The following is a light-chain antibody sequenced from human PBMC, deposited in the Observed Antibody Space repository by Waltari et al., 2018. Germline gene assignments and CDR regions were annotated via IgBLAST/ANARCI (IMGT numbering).Light chain of an antibody. J-gene: IGLJ2*01. Sequence: QSVLTQPSSASGTPGQRVTISCSGSSSNIGSVTVNWYQQLPGTAPKLFIYRNNQRPSGVPDRFSGSKSGTSASLAISGLQSEDEADYYCATWDASLNMMIFGGGTKLTVL. CDR1: SSNIGSVT. CDR3: ATWDASLNMMI. CDR2: RNN. V-gene: IGLV1-44*01.